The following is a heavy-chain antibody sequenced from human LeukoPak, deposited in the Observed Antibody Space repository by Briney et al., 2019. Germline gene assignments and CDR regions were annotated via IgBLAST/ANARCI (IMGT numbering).Heavy chain of an antibody. J-gene: IGHJ6*03. Sequence: SETLSFTCTVSGGSISSYYWSWIRQPAGKGLEWIGRIYSSGSTNYNPSLKSRVTMSVDTSKNQFSLRLSSVTAADTAVYYCARVAVFGVVSSDYYYYYMDVWGKGTTVTVSS. CDR2: IYSSGST. D-gene: IGHD3-3*01. CDR1: GGSISSYY. CDR3: ARVAVFGVVSSDYYYYYMDV. V-gene: IGHV4-4*07.